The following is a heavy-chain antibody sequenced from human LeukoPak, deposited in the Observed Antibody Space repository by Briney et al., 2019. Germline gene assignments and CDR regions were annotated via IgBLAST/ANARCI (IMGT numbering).Heavy chain of an antibody. J-gene: IGHJ5*02. CDR1: GFTFSSYA. CDR3: AKDPNYDFWSGYPNWFDP. Sequence: GGSLRLSCAASGFTFSSYAMSWVRQAPGKGLEWVSAISGSGGSTYYADSVKSRFTISRDNSKNTLYLQMNSLRAEDTAVYYCAKDPNYDFWSGYPNWFDPWAREPWSPSPQ. CDR2: ISGSGGST. D-gene: IGHD3-3*01. V-gene: IGHV3-23*01.